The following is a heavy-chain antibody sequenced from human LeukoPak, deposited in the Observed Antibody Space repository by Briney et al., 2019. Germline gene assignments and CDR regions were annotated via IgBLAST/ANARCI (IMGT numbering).Heavy chain of an antibody. Sequence: ASVKVSCKASGGTFSSYAISWVRQAPGQGLEWMGRIIPILGIANYAQKFQGRVTMTRDTSTSTVYMELSSLRSEDTAVYYCARDGAVIVVVPAAPADWFDPWGQGTLVTVSS. CDR3: ARDGAVIVVVPAAPADWFDP. J-gene: IGHJ5*02. D-gene: IGHD2-2*01. CDR1: GGTFSSYA. V-gene: IGHV1-69*04. CDR2: IIPILGIA.